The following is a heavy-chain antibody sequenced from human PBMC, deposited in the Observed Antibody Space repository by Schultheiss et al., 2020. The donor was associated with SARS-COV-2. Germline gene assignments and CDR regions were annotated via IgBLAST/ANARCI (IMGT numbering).Heavy chain of an antibody. CDR2: IYYSGST. J-gene: IGHJ6*03. V-gene: IGHV4-39*07. CDR3: ARGRGDYDVYYYYYYMDV. D-gene: IGHD4-17*01. Sequence: SETLSLTCTVSGGSISSGGYYWGWIRQPPGKGLEWIGSIYYSGSTYYNPSLKSRVTISVDTSKKQFSLKLSSVTAADTAIYYCARGRGDYDVYYYYYYMDVWGKGTTVTVSS. CDR1: GGSISSGGYY.